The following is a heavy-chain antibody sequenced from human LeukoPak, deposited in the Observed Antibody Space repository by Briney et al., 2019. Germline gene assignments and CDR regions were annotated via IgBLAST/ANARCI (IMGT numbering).Heavy chain of an antibody. V-gene: IGHV4-31*03. J-gene: IGHJ4*02. Sequence: PSQTLSLTCTVSGGSISSGGYYWSWIRQHPGKGLEWIGYVYYSGSTYYNPSLESRVTISVDTSKNQFSLKLSSVTAADTAVYYCARVSSDTIFGVVITPRFDYWGQGTLVTVSS. CDR1: GGSISSGGYY. CDR3: ARVSSDTIFGVVITPRFDY. D-gene: IGHD3-3*01. CDR2: VYYSGST.